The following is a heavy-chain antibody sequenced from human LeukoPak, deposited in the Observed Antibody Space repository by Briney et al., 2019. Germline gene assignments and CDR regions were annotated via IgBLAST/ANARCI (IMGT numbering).Heavy chain of an antibody. Sequence: ASVKVSCKVSGYTLTELSMHWVRQAPGKGLEWMGGFYPEDGETIYAQKFQGRVTMTEDTSTDTAYMELSSLRSEDTAVYYCETLRFAAGTYDAFDIWGQGTMVTVSS. D-gene: IGHD6-13*01. CDR3: ETLRFAAGTYDAFDI. V-gene: IGHV1-24*01. J-gene: IGHJ3*02. CDR2: FYPEDGET. CDR1: GYTLTELS.